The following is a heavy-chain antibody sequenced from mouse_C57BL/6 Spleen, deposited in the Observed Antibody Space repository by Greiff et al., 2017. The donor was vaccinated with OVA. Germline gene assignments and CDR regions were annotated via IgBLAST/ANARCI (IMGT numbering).Heavy chain of an antibody. CDR1: GYTFTDYY. CDR3: ARGHYDYDYYAMDY. D-gene: IGHD2-4*01. CDR2: IYPGSGNT. Sequence: QVQLQQSGAELVRPGASVKLSCKASGYTFTDYYINWVKQRPGQGLEWIARIYPGSGNTYYNEKFKGKATLTAEKSSSTAYMQLSSLTSEDSAVYFCARGHYDYDYYAMDYWGQGTSVTVSS. V-gene: IGHV1-76*01. J-gene: IGHJ4*01.